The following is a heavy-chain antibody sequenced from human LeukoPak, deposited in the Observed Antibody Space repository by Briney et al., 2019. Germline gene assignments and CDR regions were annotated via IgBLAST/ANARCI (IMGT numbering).Heavy chain of an antibody. J-gene: IGHJ6*02. CDR2: IYYSGST. CDR3: AREPPPYGAAAGAYYYYGMDV. V-gene: IGHV4-31*03. D-gene: IGHD6-13*01. Sequence: SETLSLTCTVSGGSISSGGYYWSWIRQHPGKGLEWIGYIYYSGSTYYNPSLRSRVTISVDTSKNQFSLKLSSVTAADTAVYYCAREPPPYGAAAGAYYYYGMDVWGQGTTVTVSS. CDR1: GGSISSGGYY.